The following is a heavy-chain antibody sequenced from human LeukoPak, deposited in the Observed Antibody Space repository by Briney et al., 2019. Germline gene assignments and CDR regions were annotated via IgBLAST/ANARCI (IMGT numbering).Heavy chain of an antibody. D-gene: IGHD6-13*01. CDR2: INHSGST. Sequence: SETLSLTCAVYGGSFSGYYWSWIRQPPGKGLEWIGEINHSGSTNYSPSLKSRVTISVDTSKNQFSLKLSSVTAADTAVYYCARGWSSSWYSGGAFDIWGQGTMVTVSS. CDR1: GGSFSGYY. J-gene: IGHJ3*02. CDR3: ARGWSSSWYSGGAFDI. V-gene: IGHV4-34*01.